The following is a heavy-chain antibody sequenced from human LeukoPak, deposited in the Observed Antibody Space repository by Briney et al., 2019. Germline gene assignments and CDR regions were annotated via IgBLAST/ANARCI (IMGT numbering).Heavy chain of an antibody. Sequence: ASVKVSCKASGYTFTGYYMHWVRQAPGQGLEWMGRINPNSGGTNYAQKFQGRVTMTRDTSISTAYMELSRLRSDETAVYYCASRGKSPYYDFWSGGPSDYWGQGTLVTVSS. D-gene: IGHD3-3*01. V-gene: IGHV1-2*06. CDR1: GYTFTGYY. J-gene: IGHJ4*02. CDR3: ASRGKSPYYDFWSGGPSDY. CDR2: INPNSGGT.